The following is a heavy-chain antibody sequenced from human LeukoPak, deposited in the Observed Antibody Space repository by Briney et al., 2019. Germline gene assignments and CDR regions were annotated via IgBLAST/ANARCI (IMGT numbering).Heavy chain of an antibody. CDR3: ARDLRLFSVGLKNWFDP. V-gene: IGHV3-7*01. J-gene: IGHJ5*02. D-gene: IGHD2-21*01. CDR1: GFTFSSYW. CDR2: IKQDGSEK. Sequence: GXSLRLSCAASGFTFSSYWMSWVRQAPGKGLEWVANIKQDGSEKYYVDSVKGRFTISRDNAKNSLYLQMNSLRAEDTAVYYCARDLRLFSVGLKNWFDPWGQGTLVTVSS.